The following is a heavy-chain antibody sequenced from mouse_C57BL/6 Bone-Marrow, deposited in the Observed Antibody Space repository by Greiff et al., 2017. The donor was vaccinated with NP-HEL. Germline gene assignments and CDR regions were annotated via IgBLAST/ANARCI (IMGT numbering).Heavy chain of an antibody. D-gene: IGHD1-1*01. CDR3: ARWGITTVVAPGYFDV. Sequence: VQLQQSGPELVKPGASVKISCKASGYSFTGYYMHWVKQSHGNILDWIGYIYPYNGVSSYNQKFKGKATLTVDKSSSTAYMELRSLTSEDSAVYYCARWGITTVVAPGYFDVWGTGTTVTVSS. V-gene: IGHV1-31*01. CDR1: GYSFTGYY. J-gene: IGHJ1*03. CDR2: IYPYNGVS.